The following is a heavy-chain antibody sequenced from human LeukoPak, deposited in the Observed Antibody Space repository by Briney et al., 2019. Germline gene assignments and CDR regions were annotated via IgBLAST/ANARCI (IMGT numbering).Heavy chain of an antibody. D-gene: IGHD2-2*02. J-gene: IGHJ4*02. V-gene: IGHV1-8*01. CDR3: ARDRGYCSSTSCYKDY. Sequence: ASVKVSCKASGYTFTSYDINWVRQATGQGLEWMGWMNPNSGNTGYAQKFQGRVTMTRNTSISTAYMELSSLRSEDTAVYYCARDRGYCSSTSCYKDYWGQGTLVTVSS. CDR1: GYTFTSYD. CDR2: MNPNSGNT.